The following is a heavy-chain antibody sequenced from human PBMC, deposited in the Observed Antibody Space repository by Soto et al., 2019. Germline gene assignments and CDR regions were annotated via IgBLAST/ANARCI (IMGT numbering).Heavy chain of an antibody. Sequence: GGSLRLSCAASGFTFSSYAMSWVRQAPWKGLEWVSAISGSGGSTYYADSVKGRFTISRDNSKNTLYLQMNSLRAEDTAVYYCAKAFVYGSGSHDYSGQGTLVTVSS. J-gene: IGHJ4*02. D-gene: IGHD3-10*01. CDR2: ISGSGGST. CDR3: AKAFVYGSGSHDY. CDR1: GFTFSSYA. V-gene: IGHV3-23*01.